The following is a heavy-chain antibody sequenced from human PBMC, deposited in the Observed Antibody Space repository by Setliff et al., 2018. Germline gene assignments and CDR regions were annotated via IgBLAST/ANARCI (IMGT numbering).Heavy chain of an antibody. CDR3: ATRKSSGRLYYMDV. D-gene: IGHD1-26*01. CDR2: IYHSGST. V-gene: IGHV4-61*08. CDR1: GGSISSGGYY. Sequence: PSETLSLTCTVSGGSISSGGYYWSWVRQPPGKGLEWIGEIYHSGSTNCNPSLKSRVTISGDTSKNQVSLRLSSVTAADTAVYYCATRKSSGRLYYMDVWGKGTTVTVSS. J-gene: IGHJ6*03.